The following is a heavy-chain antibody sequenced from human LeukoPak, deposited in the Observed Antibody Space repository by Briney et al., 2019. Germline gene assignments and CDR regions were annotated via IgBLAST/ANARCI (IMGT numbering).Heavy chain of an antibody. D-gene: IGHD6-19*01. Sequence: GGSLRLSCAASGFTFTDSYMTWVRQAPGKGLEWLSYISGSGDDTNYADSVRGRLTISRDNAKNSLYLQMNSLRAEDTAVYYCARGGKTPLAGTRSSQYFQHWGQGTLVTVSS. CDR3: ARGGKTPLAGTRSSQYFQH. V-gene: IGHV3-11*06. CDR1: GFTFTDSY. J-gene: IGHJ1*01. CDR2: ISGSGDDT.